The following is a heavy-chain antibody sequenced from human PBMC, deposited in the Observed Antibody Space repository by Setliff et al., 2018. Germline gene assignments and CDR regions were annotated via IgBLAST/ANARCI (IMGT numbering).Heavy chain of an antibody. CDR3: ARSMIQRNYYCGLDV. D-gene: IGHD3-16*01. CDR2: INHSGST. V-gene: IGHV4-39*07. CDR1: GLSLSSTTYY. Sequence: TSETLSLTCTVSGLSLSSTTYYWAWIRQPPGKGLEWIAEINHSGSTNYNPSLKSRVTISVDTSKNQLSLKLSSVTAADTAVYYCARSMIQRNYYCGLDVWGQGTTVTVSS. J-gene: IGHJ6*02.